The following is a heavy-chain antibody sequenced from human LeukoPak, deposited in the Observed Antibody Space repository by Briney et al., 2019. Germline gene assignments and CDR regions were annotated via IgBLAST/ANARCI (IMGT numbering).Heavy chain of an antibody. CDR1: GDRFASYW. J-gene: IGHJ4*02. CDR2: MYPGDFDT. D-gene: IGHD2-15*01. CDR3: TMGGYCSGGGCPFFYY. Sequence: GESLKISCKASGDRFASYWIGWVRQMPGKGLEWLWIMYPGDFDTRYSPSLQGQVTISVDKSISTAYLQWSSLKASDTAMYYCTMGGYCSGGGCPFFYYWGQGTLVTVSS. V-gene: IGHV5-51*01.